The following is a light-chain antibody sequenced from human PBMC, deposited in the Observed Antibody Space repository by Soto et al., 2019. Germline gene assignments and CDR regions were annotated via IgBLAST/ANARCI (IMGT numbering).Light chain of an antibody. Sequence: RREKAPKLLIYAASSLQSGVPSRFSGSGSETEFTLSISSLQPEDFATYFCQQIYSAPLTFGGGTKVDIK. CDR2: AAS. J-gene: IGKJ4*01. CDR3: QQIYSAPLT. V-gene: IGKV1-39*01.